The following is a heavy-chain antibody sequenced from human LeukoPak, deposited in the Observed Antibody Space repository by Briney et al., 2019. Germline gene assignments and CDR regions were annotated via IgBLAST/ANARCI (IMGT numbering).Heavy chain of an antibody. V-gene: IGHV4-34*01. CDR3: AKGPMVRGVQEEGNWFDP. CDR1: GGSFSGYY. D-gene: IGHD3-10*01. J-gene: IGHJ5*02. Sequence: PSETLSLTCAVYGGSFSGYYWSWIRQPPGKGLEWIGSIYHSGSTYYNPSLKSRVTISVDTSKNQFSLKPSSVTAADTAVYYCAKGPMVRGVQEEGNWFDPWGQGTLVTVSS. CDR2: IYHSGST.